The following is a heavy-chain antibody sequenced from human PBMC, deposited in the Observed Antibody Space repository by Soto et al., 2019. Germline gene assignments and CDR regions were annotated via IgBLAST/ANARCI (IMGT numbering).Heavy chain of an antibody. CDR2: IYHSGST. J-gene: IGHJ4*02. Sequence: QVQLQESGPGLVKPSGTLSLTCAVSGGSISSSNWWRWVRQPPGKGLEWIGEIYHSGSTNYNPSLKSGVTISVDKSKNQFSLKLSSVTAADTAVYYCARAKRGSYLSRRFDYWGQGTLVTVSS. CDR3: ARAKRGSYLSRRFDY. D-gene: IGHD1-26*01. V-gene: IGHV4-4*02. CDR1: GGSISSSNW.